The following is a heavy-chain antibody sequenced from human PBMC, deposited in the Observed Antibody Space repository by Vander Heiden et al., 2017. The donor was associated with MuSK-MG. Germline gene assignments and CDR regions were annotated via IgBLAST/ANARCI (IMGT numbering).Heavy chain of an antibody. CDR3: ARNAVIISSGWYYFDY. Sequence: QLQLQESGTGLVKPSQTLSLTCTVAGGTISSSSYYLGWIRQPPGKWLEWIESIYYSGRTYYNPSLKSRVTISVDTSKNQFSLKLSSVTAADTAVYYCARNAVIISSGWYYFDYWGQGTLVTVSS. D-gene: IGHD6-19*01. V-gene: IGHV4-39*01. CDR1: GGTISSSSYY. CDR2: IYYSGRT. J-gene: IGHJ4*02.